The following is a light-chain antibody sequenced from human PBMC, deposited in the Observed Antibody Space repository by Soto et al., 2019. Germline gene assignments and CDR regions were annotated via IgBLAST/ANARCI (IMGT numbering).Light chain of an antibody. CDR1: QDISNY. CDR2: DAS. J-gene: IGKJ5*01. Sequence: DIQPTQSPSSLSASVGDRVTITCQASQDISNYLNWYQQKPGKAPKLLIYDASNLETGVPSRFSGSGSGTDFTFTISSLQPEDIATYYCQQYDNLLIAFGQGTRLEIK. V-gene: IGKV1-33*01. CDR3: QQYDNLLIA.